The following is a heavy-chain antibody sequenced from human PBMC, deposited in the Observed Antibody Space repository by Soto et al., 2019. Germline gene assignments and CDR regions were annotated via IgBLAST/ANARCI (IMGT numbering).Heavy chain of an antibody. Sequence: ASVKVSCKASGGTFSSYTMSCVRQAPGQGLEWMGGIIPIFGTTTYAHKFQGRVTITADESTSTVYMELSSLRGEDTAVYYCARGALTTLAYYYGMDVWGQGTTVTVSS. D-gene: IGHD4-4*01. CDR1: GGTFSSYT. CDR2: IIPIFGTT. V-gene: IGHV1-69*13. J-gene: IGHJ6*02. CDR3: ARGALTTLAYYYGMDV.